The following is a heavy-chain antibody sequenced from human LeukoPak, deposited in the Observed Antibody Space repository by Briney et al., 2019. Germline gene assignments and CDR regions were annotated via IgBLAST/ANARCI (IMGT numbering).Heavy chain of an antibody. V-gene: IGHV4-39*01. D-gene: IGHD3-10*01. CDR3: ARGGILYGSGMKSLIY. J-gene: IGHJ4*02. CDR2: IYYSGST. Sequence: PSETLSLTCTVSGGSISSSSYYWGWIRQPPGKGLEWIGSIYYSGSTYYNPSLKSRVTISVDTSKNQFSLKLSSVTAADTAVYYCARGGILYGSGMKSLIYWGQGTLVTVSS. CDR1: GGSISSSSYY.